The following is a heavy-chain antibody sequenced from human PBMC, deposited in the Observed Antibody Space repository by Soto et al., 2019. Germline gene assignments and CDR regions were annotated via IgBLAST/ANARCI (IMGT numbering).Heavy chain of an antibody. CDR2: INPSGGST. J-gene: IGHJ6*02. Sequence: GASVKVSCKASGYTFTSYYMHWVRQAPGQGLEWMGIINPSGGSTSYAQKYQGRVTMTRDTSTSTVYMELSSLRSEDTAVYYCARDYECGRYCTNGVCYTPFSYYYGMDVWGQGTTVTVSS. CDR1: GYTFTSYY. D-gene: IGHD2-8*01. CDR3: ARDYECGRYCTNGVCYTPFSYYYGMDV. V-gene: IGHV1-46*01.